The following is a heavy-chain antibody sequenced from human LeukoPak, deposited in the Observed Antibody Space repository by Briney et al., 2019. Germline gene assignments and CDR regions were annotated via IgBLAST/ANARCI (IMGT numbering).Heavy chain of an antibody. J-gene: IGHJ4*02. CDR3: ARSPDYYDSSVYDY. D-gene: IGHD3-22*01. CDR1: GYTFTGYY. Sequence: ASGKVSCKASGYTFTGYYMHWVRQAPGQGLEWMGWINPNSGGTNYAQKFQGRVTMTRDTSISTAYMELSRLRSDDTAVYYCARSPDYYDSSVYDYWGQGTLVTVSS. CDR2: INPNSGGT. V-gene: IGHV1-2*02.